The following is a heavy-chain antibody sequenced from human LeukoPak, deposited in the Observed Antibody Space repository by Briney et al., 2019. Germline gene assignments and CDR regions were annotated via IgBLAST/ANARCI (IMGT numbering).Heavy chain of an antibody. CDR3: TRAASSGPLFTYHMDV. Sequence: SETLSLTCAVYGGSFSGYYWSWVRQPPGKGLEWIGEINHSGSTNYNPSPKSRVTISVDTSKNQFSLKLSSVTAADTAVYYCTRAASSGPLFTYHMDVWGKGTTVTVSS. D-gene: IGHD3-22*01. CDR1: GGSFSGYY. J-gene: IGHJ6*03. CDR2: INHSGST. V-gene: IGHV4-34*01.